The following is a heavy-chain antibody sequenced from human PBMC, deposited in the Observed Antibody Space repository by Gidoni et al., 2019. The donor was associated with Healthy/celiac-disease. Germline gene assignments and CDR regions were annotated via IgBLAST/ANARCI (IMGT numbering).Heavy chain of an antibody. Sequence: QVQLVQSGAEVKKPGASVKVSCTASGYTFTGYYMHWVRQSPGQGLEWMGWINPNSGGTNYAQKFQGRVTMTRDTSISTAYMELSRLRSDDTAVYYCARPEQERGYSFNDYWGQGTLVTVSS. CDR1: GYTFTGYY. CDR3: ARPEQERGYSFNDY. D-gene: IGHD5-18*01. J-gene: IGHJ4*02. CDR2: INPNSGGT. V-gene: IGHV1-2*02.